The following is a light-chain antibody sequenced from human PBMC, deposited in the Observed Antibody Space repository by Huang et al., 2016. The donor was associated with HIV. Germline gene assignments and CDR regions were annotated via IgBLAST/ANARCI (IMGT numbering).Light chain of an antibody. CDR1: QDINNF. CDR2: DAS. V-gene: IGKV1-33*01. CDR3: QQYDDVPIS. Sequence: DIQMTQSPSSLSASVGDRVTITCQASQDINNFLNWYQQKPGKAPKHLFLDASNLQTGVPSRFSGSGSGTHFTFTITSLQRDDIGTYYCQQYDDVPISFGGGTKV. J-gene: IGKJ4*01.